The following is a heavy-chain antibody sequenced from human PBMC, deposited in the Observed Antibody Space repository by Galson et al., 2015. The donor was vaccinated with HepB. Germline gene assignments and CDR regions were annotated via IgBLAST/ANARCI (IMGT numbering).Heavy chain of an antibody. CDR2: ISNSGTTI. D-gene: IGHD6-19*01. CDR1: AFAVTDYY. Sequence: PLRLSCAASAFAVTDYYMSGVGQAPGEGLEWGSDISNSGTTIYFAASMKGRFTFSSDDAKNSLYVHMNSLRAEDSAVYYCARGRSAWSPHDWFDPWGQGTLVTVSS. CDR3: ARGRSAWSPHDWFDP. J-gene: IGHJ5*02. V-gene: IGHV3-11*01.